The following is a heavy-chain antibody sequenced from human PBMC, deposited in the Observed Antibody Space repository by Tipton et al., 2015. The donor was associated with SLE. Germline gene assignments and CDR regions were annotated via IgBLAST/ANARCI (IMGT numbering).Heavy chain of an antibody. J-gene: IGHJ4*02. CDR3: ARGPLPYGSGSYFDS. CDR1: GYSIGSGSY. Sequence: VKPSETLSLSCRVSGYSIGSGSYWGWIRQPPGKGLEWIGSIYHSESTYYNPSLKSRVIISLDRSKNQFSLKLTSVTSADTAVYYCARGPLPYGSGSYFDSWGQGSLVTVSS. V-gene: IGHV4-38-2*02. D-gene: IGHD3-10*01. CDR2: IYHSEST.